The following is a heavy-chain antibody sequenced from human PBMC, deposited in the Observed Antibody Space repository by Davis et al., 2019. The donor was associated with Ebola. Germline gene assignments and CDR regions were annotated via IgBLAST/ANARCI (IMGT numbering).Heavy chain of an antibody. D-gene: IGHD3-3*01. CDR2: IYPGDSDT. J-gene: IGHJ6*02. CDR3: ARQLGSWSGDYYYYYGMDV. CDR1: GYSFTSYW. Sequence: GESLKISCKGSGYSFTSYWIGWVRQMPGKGLEWMGIIYPGDSDTRYSPSFQGQVTISADKSISTAYLQWSSLKASDTAMYYCARQLGSWSGDYYYYYGMDVWGQGTTVTVSS. V-gene: IGHV5-51*01.